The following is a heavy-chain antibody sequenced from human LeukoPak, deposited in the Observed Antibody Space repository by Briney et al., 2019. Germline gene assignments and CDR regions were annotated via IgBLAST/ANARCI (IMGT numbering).Heavy chain of an antibody. J-gene: IGHJ5*02. Sequence: GGSLRLSCAASGFTFSSYWMHWVRQAPGKGLVWVSRLKFDGTITQYAGSVKGRFTVSRDNAKNTLYLQMDSLRAEDTAVYYCAGQANNWFDPWGQGTLVTVSS. CDR3: AGQANNWFDP. V-gene: IGHV3-74*03. CDR2: LKFDGTIT. CDR1: GFTFSSYW.